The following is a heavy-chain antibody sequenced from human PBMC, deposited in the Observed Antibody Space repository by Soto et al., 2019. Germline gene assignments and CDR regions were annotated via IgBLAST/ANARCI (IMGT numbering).Heavy chain of an antibody. J-gene: IGHJ4*02. D-gene: IGHD3-10*01. Sequence: ASVKVSCKASGYTFTGYYMHWVRQAPGQGLEWMGWINPNSGGTNYAQKFQGWVTMTRDTSISTAYMELSRLRSDDTAVYYCARDPGPLGSPFDYWGQGTLVTDAS. CDR2: INPNSGGT. V-gene: IGHV1-2*04. CDR3: ARDPGPLGSPFDY. CDR1: GYTFTGYY.